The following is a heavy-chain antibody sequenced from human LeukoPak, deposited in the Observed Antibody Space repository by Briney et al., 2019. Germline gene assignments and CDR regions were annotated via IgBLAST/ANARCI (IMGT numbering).Heavy chain of an antibody. D-gene: IGHD1-1*01. CDR2: IKQDGSEK. V-gene: IGHV3-7*03. CDR1: GFTFSSYW. CDR3: ARAPVGTAHPIQGWFDP. J-gene: IGHJ5*02. Sequence: HPGGSLRLSCAASGFTFSSYWMSWVRQAPGKGLEWVANIKQDGSEKYYVDSVKGRFTISRDNAKNSLYLQMNSLRAEDTAVYYCARAPVGTAHPIQGWFDPWGQGTLVTVSS.